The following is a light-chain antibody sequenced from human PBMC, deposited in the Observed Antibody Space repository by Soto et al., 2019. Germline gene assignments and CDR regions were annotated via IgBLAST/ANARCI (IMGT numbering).Light chain of an antibody. J-gene: IGLJ3*02. Sequence: QAVVTQPPSVSGAPGQRVTISCTGSSSNIGADYDIHWYQHLPGTAPKLLIYANINRPSGVPDRFSGSKSGTSASLAITELQAEDEADYYCQSYDSSLSGWLFGGGTKVTVL. CDR1: SSNIGADYD. V-gene: IGLV1-40*01. CDR3: QSYDSSLSGWL. CDR2: ANI.